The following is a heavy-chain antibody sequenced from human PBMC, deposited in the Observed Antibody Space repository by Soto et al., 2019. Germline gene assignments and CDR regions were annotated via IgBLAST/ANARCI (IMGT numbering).Heavy chain of an antibody. Sequence: EVQLLESGGGLVQPGGSLRLSCAASGFTFSSYAMSWVRQAPGKGLEWVSAISGSGGSTYYADSVKGRFTISRDNSKNTLYLQMTSLRAEDTAVYYCATDLGKVQGVISGDYWGQGTLVTVSS. CDR2: ISGSGGST. CDR3: ATDLGKVQGVISGDY. D-gene: IGHD3-10*01. V-gene: IGHV3-23*01. CDR1: GFTFSSYA. J-gene: IGHJ4*02.